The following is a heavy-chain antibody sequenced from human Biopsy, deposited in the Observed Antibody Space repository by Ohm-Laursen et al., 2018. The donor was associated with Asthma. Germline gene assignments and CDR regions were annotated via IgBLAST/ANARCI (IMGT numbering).Heavy chain of an antibody. D-gene: IGHD1-26*01. V-gene: IGHV3-30*18. Sequence: RSLRLSCAASGFTFSIYDIHWVRQAPGKGLEWVAVISFDGSNEDYADSVKGRFTISRDNSKNTLFLEMNSLRPEDTAVYYCAKELFPGWELRRGPDSWGQGTLVTVSS. CDR3: AKELFPGWELRRGPDS. CDR1: GFTFSIYD. J-gene: IGHJ4*02. CDR2: ISFDGSNE.